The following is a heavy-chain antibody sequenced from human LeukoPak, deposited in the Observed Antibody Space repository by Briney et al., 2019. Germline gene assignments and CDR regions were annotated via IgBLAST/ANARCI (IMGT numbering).Heavy chain of an antibody. D-gene: IGHD1-26*01. J-gene: IGHJ3*02. CDR2: IYYSGST. CDR3: ARAPDSGSHPGDAFDI. V-gene: IGHV4-59*12. Sequence: SETLSLTCTVSGGSISSYYWSWIRQPPGKGLEWIGYIYYSGSTNYNPSLKSRVTISVDTSKNQFSLKPSSVTAADTAVYYCARAPDSGSHPGDAFDIWGQGTMVTVSS. CDR1: GGSISSYY.